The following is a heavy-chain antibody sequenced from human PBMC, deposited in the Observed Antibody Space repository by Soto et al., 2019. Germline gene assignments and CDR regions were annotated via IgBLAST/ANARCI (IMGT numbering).Heavy chain of an antibody. CDR1: GFTFSNAW. Sequence: PGGSLRLSCAASGFTFSNAWMSWVRQAPGKGLEWVGRIKSKTDGGTTDYAAPVKGRFTISRDDSKNTLYLQMNSLKTEDTAVYYCTTEAIVVVTTAAYYYYGMDVWGQGTTVTVSS. J-gene: IGHJ6*02. D-gene: IGHD3-22*01. V-gene: IGHV3-15*01. CDR2: IKSKTDGGTT. CDR3: TTEAIVVVTTAAYYYYGMDV.